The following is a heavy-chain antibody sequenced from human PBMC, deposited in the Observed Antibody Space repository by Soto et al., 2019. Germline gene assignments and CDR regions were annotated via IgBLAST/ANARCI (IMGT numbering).Heavy chain of an antibody. J-gene: IGHJ6*02. CDR2: ITGAGGST. V-gene: IGHV3-23*04. Sequence: EVHLEESGGGLVHPGGSLRLSCAASGFTFNNYGMSWVRQAPGKGLEWIGAITGAGGSTYNADSVKGRFSISRDNAKKTVYLQLDSLRVEDTAVYYCAKGHSDSFGNYDYFGMDVWGQGTTVTVSS. CDR1: GFTFNNYG. D-gene: IGHD4-4*01. CDR3: AKGHSDSFGNYDYFGMDV.